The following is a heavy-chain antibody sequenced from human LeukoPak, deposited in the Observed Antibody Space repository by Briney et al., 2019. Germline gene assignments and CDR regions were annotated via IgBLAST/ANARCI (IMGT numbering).Heavy chain of an antibody. D-gene: IGHD3-22*01. CDR3: ARGPSSGYTYYYYYGMDV. J-gene: IGHJ6*02. CDR1: GGSFSGYY. V-gene: IGHV4-34*01. CDR2: INHSGST. Sequence: PSETLSLTCAVYGGSFSGYYWSWLRQPPGKGLEWIGEINHSGSTNYNPSLKSRVTISVDTSKNQFSLKLSSVTAADTAVYYCARGPSSGYTYYYYYGMDVWGQGTTVTVSS.